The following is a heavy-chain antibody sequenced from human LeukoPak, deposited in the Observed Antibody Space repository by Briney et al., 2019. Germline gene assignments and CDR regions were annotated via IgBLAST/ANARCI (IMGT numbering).Heavy chain of an antibody. CDR2: ININTGNP. J-gene: IGHJ6*03. Sequence: ASVKVSCKASGYTFTSYAMNWVRQAPGQGLEWMGWININTGNPTYAQGFTGRFVFPLDTSVSTAYLQISSLKAEDTAMYYCARVGFPTYYYYMDVWGKGTTVTVSS. CDR1: GYTFTSYA. CDR3: ARVGFPTYYYYMDV. D-gene: IGHD3-10*01. V-gene: IGHV7-4-1*02.